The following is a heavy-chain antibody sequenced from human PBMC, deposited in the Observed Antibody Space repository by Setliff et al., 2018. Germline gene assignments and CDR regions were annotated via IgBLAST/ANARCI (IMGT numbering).Heavy chain of an antibody. CDR3: VRDRWKVMVNKGDDAFDL. CDR1: GFTSSSYS. Sequence: PGGSLRLSCAASGFTSSSYSMNWVRQAPGKGLEWVSYISSSSSTIYYVDSVKGRFTISRDNAKNSLDLQMDSLRGEDTAVYYCVRDRWKVMVNKGDDAFDLWGQGTMVT. V-gene: IGHV3-48*04. D-gene: IGHD5-18*01. J-gene: IGHJ3*01. CDR2: ISSSSSTI.